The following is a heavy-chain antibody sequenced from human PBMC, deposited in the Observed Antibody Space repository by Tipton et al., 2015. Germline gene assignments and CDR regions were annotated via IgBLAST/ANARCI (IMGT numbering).Heavy chain of an antibody. Sequence: TLSPTCTVSGGSISSGSYYWSWIRQHPGKGLEWIGYIHYSGSTYYNPSLKSRVTISVDTSKNQFSLKLNSVTAADTAVYYCAGDRLNYYGMDVWGQGTTVTVSS. CDR3: AGDRLNYYGMDV. V-gene: IGHV4-31*03. CDR1: GGSISSGSYY. CDR2: IHYSGST. J-gene: IGHJ6*02.